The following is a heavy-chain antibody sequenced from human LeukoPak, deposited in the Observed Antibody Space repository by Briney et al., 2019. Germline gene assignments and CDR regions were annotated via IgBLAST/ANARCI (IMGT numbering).Heavy chain of an antibody. J-gene: IGHJ3*02. V-gene: IGHV3-11*01. CDR3: AKDSSGWYTEGAFDI. D-gene: IGHD6-19*01. CDR2: ISSSGSTI. Sequence: PGGSLRLSCAASGFTFSDYYMSWIRQAPGKGLEWVSYISSSGSTIYYADSVKGRFTISRDNAKNSLYLQMNSLRAEDTALYYCAKDSSGWYTEGAFDIWGQGTMVTVSS. CDR1: GFTFSDYY.